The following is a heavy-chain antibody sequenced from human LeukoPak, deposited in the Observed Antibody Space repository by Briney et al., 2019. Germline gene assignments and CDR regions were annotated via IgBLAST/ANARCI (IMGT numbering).Heavy chain of an antibody. J-gene: IGHJ4*02. Sequence: GGSLRLSCVASGFNFSIYIMNWVRQAPGKGLEWVALISYDGSDKWYADSVKGRFTISRDNSKNTLHLQMNSLRAEDTAVYFCSGRDGPSDYWGQGTLVTVSS. CDR2: ISYDGSDK. V-gene: IGHV3-30*04. D-gene: IGHD5-24*01. CDR1: GFNFSIYI. CDR3: SGRDGPSDY.